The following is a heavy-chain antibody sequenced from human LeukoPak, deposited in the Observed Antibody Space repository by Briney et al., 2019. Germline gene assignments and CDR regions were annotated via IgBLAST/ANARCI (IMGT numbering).Heavy chain of an antibody. J-gene: IGHJ4*02. D-gene: IGHD1-26*01. Sequence: GGSLRLSCAASGFTFSSYAMSWVRQAPGKGLEWVSAISGSGGSTYYADSVKGRFTISRDNSKNTLYLQMNSLRAEDTAVYYCARLGSYFSYFDYWGQGTPVTVSS. CDR1: GFTFSSYA. CDR3: ARLGSYFSYFDY. CDR2: ISGSGGST. V-gene: IGHV3-23*01.